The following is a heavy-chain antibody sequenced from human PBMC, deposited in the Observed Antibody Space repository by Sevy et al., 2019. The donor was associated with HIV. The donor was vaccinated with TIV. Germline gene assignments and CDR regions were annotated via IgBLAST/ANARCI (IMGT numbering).Heavy chain of an antibody. CDR2: VSQRGSA. Sequence: SETLSLTCAVSGVSFSDYYWAWIRQPPWKGLEWIGEVSQRGSANYNPSLRSRVIMSLDTSNNHFSLKLTSVTAADTAVYYCARGPLFSPEYCSGGTCPTIDYWSQGTLVTVSS. J-gene: IGHJ4*02. D-gene: IGHD2-15*01. CDR1: GVSFSDYY. V-gene: IGHV4-34*01. CDR3: ARGPLFSPEYCSGGTCPTIDY.